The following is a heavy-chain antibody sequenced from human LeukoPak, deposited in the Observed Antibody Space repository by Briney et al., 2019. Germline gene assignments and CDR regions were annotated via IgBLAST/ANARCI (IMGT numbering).Heavy chain of an antibody. V-gene: IGHV4-61*01. CDR1: GGSVSSGSYY. CDR3: ARGVSGSLDY. CDR2: IYYSGST. D-gene: IGHD1-26*01. J-gene: IGHJ4*02. Sequence: SETLSLTCTVSGGSVSSGSYYWSWIRQPPGKGLEWIGYIYYSGSTNYNPSLKSRVTISVDTSKNQFSLKLSSVTAADTAVYYCARGVSGSLDYWGQGTLVTVPS.